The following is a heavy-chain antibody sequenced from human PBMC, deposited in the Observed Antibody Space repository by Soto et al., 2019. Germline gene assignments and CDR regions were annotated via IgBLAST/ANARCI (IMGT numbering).Heavy chain of an antibody. V-gene: IGHV4-31*03. CDR1: GDSISSGGYY. CDR3: ARQITMIVENYFDY. Sequence: QVQLQESGPGLVKPSQTLSLTCTVSGDSISSGGYYWSGIRQHPGKGLEWIGYISYSGSTYYNPSLKSRVTISVDTSKNQFSLRLSSVTAADTAVYYCARQITMIVENYFDYWGQGTLVTVSS. J-gene: IGHJ4*02. CDR2: ISYSGST. D-gene: IGHD3-22*01.